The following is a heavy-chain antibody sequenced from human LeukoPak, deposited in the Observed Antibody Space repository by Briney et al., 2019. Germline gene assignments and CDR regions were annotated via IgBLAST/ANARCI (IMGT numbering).Heavy chain of an antibody. V-gene: IGHV1-69*13. Sequence: GASVKVSCKASGGTFSSYAIGWVRQAPGQGLEWMGGIIPIFGTANYAQKFQGRVTITADESTSTAYMELSSLRSEDTAIYYCARAYCGGDCWQRFFDYWGQGTLVTVSS. J-gene: IGHJ4*02. D-gene: IGHD2-21*02. CDR1: GGTFSSYA. CDR3: ARAYCGGDCWQRFFDY. CDR2: IIPIFGTA.